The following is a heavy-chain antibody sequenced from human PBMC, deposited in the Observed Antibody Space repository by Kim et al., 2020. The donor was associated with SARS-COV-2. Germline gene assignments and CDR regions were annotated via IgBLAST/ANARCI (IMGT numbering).Heavy chain of an antibody. Sequence: NPSLKSRVTISVDTSKNQFSLKRSSVTAADTAVYYCARGLWFGERAYFDYWGQGTLVTVSS. J-gene: IGHJ4*02. V-gene: IGHV4-34*01. D-gene: IGHD3-10*01. CDR3: ARGLWFGERAYFDY.